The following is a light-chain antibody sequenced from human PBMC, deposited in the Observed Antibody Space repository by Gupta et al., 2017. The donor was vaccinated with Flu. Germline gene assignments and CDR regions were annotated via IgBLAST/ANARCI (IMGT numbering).Light chain of an antibody. CDR2: SKN. CDR1: SGSVSTGHT. V-gene: IGLV8-61*01. CDR3: ALYMGSGIGV. J-gene: IGLJ3*02. Sequence: QSVVHQEPSLAVSPGETVTLTCGLSSGSVSTGHTPSWYQQIPGQAPRTRIDSKNSRSSGVPDRFAGSILGNNAVTTXTXAQADDXSYYYCALYMGSGIGVFGGGTKLTVL.